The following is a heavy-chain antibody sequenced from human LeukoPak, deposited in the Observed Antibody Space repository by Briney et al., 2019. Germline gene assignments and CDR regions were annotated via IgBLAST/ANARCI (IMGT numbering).Heavy chain of an antibody. V-gene: IGHV4-4*02. J-gene: IGHJ4*02. D-gene: IGHD6-13*01. Sequence: PSETLSLTCVVSGGSISSTQWWSWVRQPPGKGLEWIALINYNGRTFNNPSLKSRVTISVDTSKNQFSLKLSSVTAADTAVYYCARDAPAADDYWGQGTLVTVSS. CDR2: INYNGRT. CDR1: GGSISSTQW. CDR3: ARDAPAADDY.